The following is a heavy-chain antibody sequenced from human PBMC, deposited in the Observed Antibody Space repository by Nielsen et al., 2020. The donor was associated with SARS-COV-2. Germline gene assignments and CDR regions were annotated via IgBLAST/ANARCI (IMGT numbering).Heavy chain of an antibody. V-gene: IGHV1-3*01. D-gene: IGHD6-19*01. CDR2: INAGNGNT. CDR3: ARDLIAVAGTSVFDY. Sequence: ASVKVSCKASGYTFTSYAMHWVRQAPGQRLEWMGWINAGNGNTKYSQKFQGRVTITRDTSASTAYMELSSLRSEDTAVYYCARDLIAVAGTSVFDYWGQGTLVTVSS. CDR1: GYTFTSYA. J-gene: IGHJ4*02.